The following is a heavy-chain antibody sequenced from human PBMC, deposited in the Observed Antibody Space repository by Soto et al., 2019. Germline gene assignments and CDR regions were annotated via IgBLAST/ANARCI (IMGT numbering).Heavy chain of an antibody. V-gene: IGHV4-34*01. CDR1: GGSFNVYY. CDR2: INHSGST. D-gene: IGHD4-17*01. Sequence: SDTLSLTCAVYGGSFNVYYWNWIRQPPGKGLEWIGEINHSGSTNYNPSLKSRVSISVDTSKNQFSLRLSSVTAADTAVYYCASQRPTVTTFDYWGQGTLVTSPQ. J-gene: IGHJ4*02. CDR3: ASQRPTVTTFDY.